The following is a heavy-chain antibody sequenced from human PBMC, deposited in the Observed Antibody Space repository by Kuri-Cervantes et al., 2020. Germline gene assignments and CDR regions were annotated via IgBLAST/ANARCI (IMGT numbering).Heavy chain of an antibody. J-gene: IGHJ4*02. CDR2: SYYSGST. CDR3: ARRHSMGATPADLDY. V-gene: IGHV4-38-2*01. D-gene: IGHD1-26*01. Sequence: GSLRLSCAVSGYSISSGYYWSWIRQSPGKGLEWIGNSYYSGSTNYNPSLQSRVTISIDTTKSQFSLRLSSVTAADTAVYYCARRHSMGATPADLDYWGQGILVTVSS. CDR1: GYSISSGYY.